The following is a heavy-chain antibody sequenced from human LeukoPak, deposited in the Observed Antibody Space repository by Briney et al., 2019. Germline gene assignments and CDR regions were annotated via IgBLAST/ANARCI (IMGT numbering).Heavy chain of an antibody. CDR1: GYRFTSYW. CDR2: IYPGDSDT. D-gene: IGHD2-2*01. CDR3: ARHARYCSSTSCAFDY. V-gene: IGHV5-51*01. J-gene: IGHJ4*02. Sequence: GESLKTPFKGPGYRFTSYWIGWVRPMPGKGLEWMGIIYPGDSDTRYSPSFQGQVTISADKSISTAYLQWSSLKASDTAMYYCARHARYCSSTSCAFDYWGQGTLVTVSS.